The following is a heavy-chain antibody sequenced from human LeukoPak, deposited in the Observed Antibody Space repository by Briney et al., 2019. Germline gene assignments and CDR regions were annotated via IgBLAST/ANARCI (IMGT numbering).Heavy chain of an antibody. V-gene: IGHV3-7*01. CDR3: ARKSGPYYDSSAYYYFDY. Sequence: GGSLRLSCAAFGFTFSSYWMSWVRLAPGKGLEWVANMRQDGSEKYYVDSVKGRFTISRDNAKNSLYLLLNSLRAEDTAVYYCARKSGPYYDSSAYYYFDYWGQGTLVTVSS. J-gene: IGHJ4*02. CDR2: MRQDGSEK. CDR1: GFTFSSYW. D-gene: IGHD3-22*01.